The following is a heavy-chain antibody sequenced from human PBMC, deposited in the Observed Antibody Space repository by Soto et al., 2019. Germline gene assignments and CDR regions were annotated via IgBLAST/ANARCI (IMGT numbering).Heavy chain of an antibody. CDR3: AKSKTTWWLEPVNY. V-gene: IGHV3-23*01. Sequence: PGGSLRLSCAASGFTFSSYAMSWVRQAPGKGLEWVSAISGSGGSTHYADSVKGRFAISRDDSKNTLHLQMNSLRAEDTAVYYCAKSKTTWWLEPVNYWGQGTLVTVSS. D-gene: IGHD6-19*01. CDR1: GFTFSSYA. J-gene: IGHJ4*02. CDR2: ISGSGGST.